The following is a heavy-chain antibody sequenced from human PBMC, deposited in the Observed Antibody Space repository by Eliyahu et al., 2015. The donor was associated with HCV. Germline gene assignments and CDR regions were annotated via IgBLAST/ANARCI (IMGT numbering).Heavy chain of an antibody. Sequence: QVQLEQWGAGLLKPSETLSLTCAVHGGSITGYYWTWXRQSPGKGLEWIGEIRDDGRTNYNPSLRSRVTISVDMSKMQYSLNMRSVTAADTGVYYCARVGEDVMESGEYYFDYWGQGGLVTVSS. V-gene: IGHV4-34*02. J-gene: IGHJ4*02. D-gene: IGHD3-16*01. CDR2: IRDDGRT. CDR3: ARVGEDVMESGEYYFDY. CDR1: GGSITGYY.